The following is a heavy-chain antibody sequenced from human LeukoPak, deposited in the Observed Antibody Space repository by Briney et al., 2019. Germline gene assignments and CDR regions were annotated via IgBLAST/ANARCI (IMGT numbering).Heavy chain of an antibody. Sequence: SGGSLRLSCAASGFTFITYAMSWFRQAPGKGLEWVSAISGSGGSTYYADSVRGRFTISRDNSKNTLYLQMNSLRAEDTAVYYCAKGGLNKNDYAAFDIWGQGTMVTVSS. D-gene: IGHD4-17*01. CDR2: ISGSGGST. CDR1: GFTFITYA. J-gene: IGHJ3*02. CDR3: AKGGLNKNDYAAFDI. V-gene: IGHV3-23*01.